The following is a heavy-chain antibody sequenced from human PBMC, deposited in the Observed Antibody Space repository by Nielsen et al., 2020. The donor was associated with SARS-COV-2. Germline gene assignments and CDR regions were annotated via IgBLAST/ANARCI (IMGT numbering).Heavy chain of an antibody. CDR3: ARLGGGRGPGEY. D-gene: IGHD3-10*01. CDR1: GYTFTGYY. V-gene: IGHV1-2*06. Sequence: ASVKVSCKASGYTFTGYYMHWVRQTPGQGLEWMGRINPNSGGTNYAQKFQGRVTMTRDTSISTAYMELSRLRSEDTAVYYCARLGGGRGPGEYWGQGTLVTVSS. CDR2: INPNSGGT. J-gene: IGHJ4*02.